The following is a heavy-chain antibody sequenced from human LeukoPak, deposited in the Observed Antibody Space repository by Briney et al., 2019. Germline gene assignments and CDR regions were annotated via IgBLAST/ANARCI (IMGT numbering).Heavy chain of an antibody. Sequence: SETLSLTCTVSGGSISSSSYYWGWIRQPPGKGLEWIGSIYYSGSTNYNPSLKSRVTISVDTSKNQFSLKLSSVTAADTAVYYCARLADSDYYMDVWGKGTTVTISS. J-gene: IGHJ6*03. V-gene: IGHV4-39*07. CDR2: IYYSGST. D-gene: IGHD3-22*01. CDR1: GGSISSSSYY. CDR3: ARLADSDYYMDV.